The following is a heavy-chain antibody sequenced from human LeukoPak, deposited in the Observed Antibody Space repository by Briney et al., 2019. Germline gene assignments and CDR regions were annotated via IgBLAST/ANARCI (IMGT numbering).Heavy chain of an antibody. CDR1: GFTFSSYA. Sequence: GRSLRLSCAASGFTFSSYAMHWVRQAPRKGLEWVAVISYDGSNKYYADSVKGRFTISRDNSKNTLYLQMNSLRAEDTAVYYCARDLRPDGSGSEHDYWGQGTLVTVSS. CDR3: ARDLRPDGSGSEHDY. V-gene: IGHV3-30-3*01. CDR2: ISYDGSNK. J-gene: IGHJ4*02. D-gene: IGHD3-10*01.